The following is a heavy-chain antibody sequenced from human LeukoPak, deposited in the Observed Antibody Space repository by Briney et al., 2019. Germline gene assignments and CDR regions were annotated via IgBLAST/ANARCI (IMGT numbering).Heavy chain of an antibody. CDR2: IRFDGSNK. D-gene: IGHD4-17*01. Sequence: GGSLRLSCAASGFTFSNYGMHWVRQAPGKGLEWVAFIRFDGSNKYYADSVKGRFIISRDNSENTLYLQVNSLRADDTAVYYCAKDQGDYASYFDCWGQGTLVTVSS. CDR3: AKDQGDYASYFDC. V-gene: IGHV3-30*02. J-gene: IGHJ4*02. CDR1: GFTFSNYG.